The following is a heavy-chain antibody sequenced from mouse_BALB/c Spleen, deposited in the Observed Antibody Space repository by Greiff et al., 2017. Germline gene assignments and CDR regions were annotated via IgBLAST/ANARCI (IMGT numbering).Heavy chain of an antibody. CDR1: GYTFTSYW. Sequence: VQRVESGAELAKPGASVKMSCKASGYTFTSYWMHWVKQRPGQGLEWIGYINPSTGYTEYNQKFKDKATLTADKSSSTAYMQLSSLTSEDSAVYYCAREVVGDYWGQGTTLTVSS. J-gene: IGHJ2*01. V-gene: IGHV1-7*01. CDR3: AREVVGDY. CDR2: INPSTGYT. D-gene: IGHD1-1*01.